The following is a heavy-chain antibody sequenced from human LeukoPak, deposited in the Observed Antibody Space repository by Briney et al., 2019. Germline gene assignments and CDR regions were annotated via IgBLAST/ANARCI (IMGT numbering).Heavy chain of an antibody. CDR3: ARRSLVAATRRPFDY. CDR1: GGSFSGYY. Sequence: SETLSLTCAVYGGSFSGYYWSWIRQPPGKGLEWIGEINHSGSTNYNPSLKSRVTISVDTSKNQLSLKLSSVTAADTAVYYCARRSLVAATRRPFDYWGQGTLVTVSS. J-gene: IGHJ4*02. V-gene: IGHV4-34*01. CDR2: INHSGST. D-gene: IGHD2-15*01.